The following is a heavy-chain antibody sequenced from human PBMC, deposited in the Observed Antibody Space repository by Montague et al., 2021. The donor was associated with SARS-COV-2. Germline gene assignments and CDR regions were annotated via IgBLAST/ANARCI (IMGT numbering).Heavy chain of an antibody. CDR3: ARAGDSAHFYFDS. CDR1: GFTFNYYV. Sequence: SLRLSCAASGFTFNYYVMSWVRQAPGKGLEWVSVIYSGGSDSYFADSVKGRFTASRDNSKSTHYLHMHSLGVDDTAVYYCARAGDSAHFYFDSWGQGTLVTVSS. V-gene: IGHV3-23*03. CDR2: IYSGGSDS. J-gene: IGHJ4*02. D-gene: IGHD1-26*01.